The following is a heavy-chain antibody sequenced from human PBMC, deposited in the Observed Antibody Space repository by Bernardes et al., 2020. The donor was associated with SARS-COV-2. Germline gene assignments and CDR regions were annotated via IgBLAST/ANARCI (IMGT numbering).Heavy chain of an antibody. J-gene: IGHJ6*03. D-gene: IGHD2-2*01. CDR3: AKDNGGVVPTYYYYMDV. V-gene: IGHV3-23*01. Sequence: GGSLRLSCAASGFTFSSYAMSWVRQAPGKGLEWVSAISGSGGSTYYADSVKGRFTISRDNSKNTLYLQMNSLRAEDTAVYYCAKDNGGVVPTYYYYMDVWGKGTTVTVSS. CDR2: ISGSGGST. CDR1: GFTFSSYA.